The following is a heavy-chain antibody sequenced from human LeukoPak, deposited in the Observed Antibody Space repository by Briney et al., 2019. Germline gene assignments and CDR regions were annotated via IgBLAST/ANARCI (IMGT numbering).Heavy chain of an antibody. CDR1: GFTFSSYA. D-gene: IGHD3-22*01. CDR2: ISYDGSSK. J-gene: IGHJ4*02. CDR3: ARDTVRSGYYPVDY. Sequence: PGGSLRLSCAASGFTFSSYAVHWVRQAPGKGLQWVAFISYDGSSKDYADSVKGRFTISRDNAKNSLYLQMNSLRAEDTAVYYCARDTVRSGYYPVDYWGQGTLVTVSS. V-gene: IGHV3-30-3*01.